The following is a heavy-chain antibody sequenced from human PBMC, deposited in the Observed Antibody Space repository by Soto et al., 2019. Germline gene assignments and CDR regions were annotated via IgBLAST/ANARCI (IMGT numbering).Heavy chain of an antibody. CDR3: ATPEYLQH. Sequence: GGSLRLSCAASGFTFSSYAMNWVRQVPGKGLEWVSGISGSGGSTDYADSVKGRFTISRDNSKNMLYLEMISLRAEDTAVYYCATPEYLQHWGQGTLVTVSS. V-gene: IGHV3-23*01. CDR1: GFTFSSYA. J-gene: IGHJ1*01. CDR2: ISGSGGST.